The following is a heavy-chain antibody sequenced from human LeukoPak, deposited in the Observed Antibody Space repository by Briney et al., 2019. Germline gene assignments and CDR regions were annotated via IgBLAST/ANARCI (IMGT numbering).Heavy chain of an antibody. CDR3: ASGAAVGTSRFDF. V-gene: IGHV3-48*01. J-gene: IGHJ4*02. D-gene: IGHD6-13*01. CDR2: ISSSGSTK. Sequence: GGSLRLSCAVSGFTFSSYSMNWVRQAPGKGLEWVSYISSSGSTKYYADSVKGRFTISRDNAKNSLYLQMNSLRGEYTAVYYCASGAAVGTSRFDFWGQGTLVAVSS. CDR1: GFTFSSYS.